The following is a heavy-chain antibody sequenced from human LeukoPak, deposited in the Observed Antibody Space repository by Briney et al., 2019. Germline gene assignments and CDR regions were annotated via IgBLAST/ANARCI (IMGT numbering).Heavy chain of an antibody. CDR1: GGSFSGYY. CDR2: INHSGST. J-gene: IGHJ4*02. D-gene: IGHD6-13*01. V-gene: IGHV4-34*01. CDR3: ARGLAAADPNLFDY. Sequence: SETLSLTCAVYGGSFSGYYWSWIRQPPGKGLEWIGEINHSGSTNDNPSLKSRVTISVDTSKNQFFLKLSSVTAADTAVYYCARGLAAADPNLFDYWGQGTLVTVSS.